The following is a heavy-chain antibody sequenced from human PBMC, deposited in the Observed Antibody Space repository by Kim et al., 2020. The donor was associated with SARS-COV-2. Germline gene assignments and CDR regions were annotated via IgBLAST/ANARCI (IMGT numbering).Heavy chain of an antibody. J-gene: IGHJ3*01. CDR2: IRGGGALP. D-gene: IGHD3-16*01. V-gene: IGHV3-23*01. CDR1: GFTFGSYA. CDR3: AKCSPSYGNDACDV. Sequence: GGSLRLSCAGSGFTFGSYAMSWVRQAPGKGLEWVSLIRGGGALPTYADSVKGRFTISRDNSKNTLFLQMNSLRAEDTAIYYCAKCSPSYGNDACDVWGQGTTVTVSS.